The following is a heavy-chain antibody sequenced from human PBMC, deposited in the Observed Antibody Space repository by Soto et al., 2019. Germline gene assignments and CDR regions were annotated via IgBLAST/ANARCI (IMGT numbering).Heavy chain of an antibody. J-gene: IGHJ4*02. D-gene: IGHD1-26*01. Sequence: ASVKVSCKASGYTFTGYYMHWVRQAPGQGLEWMGWINPNSGGTNYAQKFQGWVTMTRDTSTTTVYMELSSLRSEETAVYYCARDWELGYWGQGTLVTVSS. CDR3: ARDWELGY. CDR2: INPNSGGT. V-gene: IGHV1-2*04. CDR1: GYTFTGYY.